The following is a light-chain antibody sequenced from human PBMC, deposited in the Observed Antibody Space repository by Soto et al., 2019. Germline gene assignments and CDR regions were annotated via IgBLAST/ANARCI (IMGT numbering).Light chain of an antibody. V-gene: IGKV3-11*01. J-gene: IGKJ4*01. Sequence: EILLTQSPAALSLSPGERATLSCRASQSVDSYLAWYQQKPGQAPRLLIYDASNRATGVPARFSGRGSGTDFTLTISSLESEDFAVYYCQQRANWPLTFGGGTKV. CDR3: QQRANWPLT. CDR2: DAS. CDR1: QSVDSY.